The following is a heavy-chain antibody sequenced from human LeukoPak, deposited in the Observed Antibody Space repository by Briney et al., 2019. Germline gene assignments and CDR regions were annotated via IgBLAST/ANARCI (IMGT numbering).Heavy chain of an antibody. CDR3: ATSTGTK. V-gene: IGHV3-33*01. CDR2: IWYDGSNK. D-gene: IGHD1-7*01. Sequence: GGSLRLSCAASGFTFSSYGMHWVRQAPGKGLEWVAVIWYDGSNKYYADSVKGRFTISRDNSKNTLHLQMNSLRAEDTAVYYCATSTGTKWGQGTLVTVSS. J-gene: IGHJ4*02. CDR1: GFTFSSYG.